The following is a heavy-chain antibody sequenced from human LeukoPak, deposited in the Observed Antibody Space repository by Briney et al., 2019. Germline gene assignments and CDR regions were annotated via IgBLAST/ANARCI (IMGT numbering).Heavy chain of an antibody. V-gene: IGHV4-59*08. CDR3: ARGEDDFWSGYLFDY. CDR2: IFYSGST. D-gene: IGHD3-3*01. Sequence: SETLSLTCTVSGGSISTYYWSWIRQPPGKGLEWIGYIFYSGSTKYNPSLKSRVTISLDRSKNQFSLKLSSVTAADTAVYYCARGEDDFWSGYLFDYWGQGTLVTVSS. CDR1: GGSISTYY. J-gene: IGHJ4*02.